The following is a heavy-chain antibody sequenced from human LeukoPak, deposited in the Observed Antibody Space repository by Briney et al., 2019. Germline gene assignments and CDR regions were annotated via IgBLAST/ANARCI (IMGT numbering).Heavy chain of an antibody. V-gene: IGHV1-46*01. Sequence: ASVKVSCKASGYTSTSYGISWVRQAPGQGPEWMGVISPSGASTTYAQTFQGRVTLTRDMSTSTDYLELSSLRSEDTAVYYCARDNSVRDEAWWFSPWGQGTLVTVSS. CDR2: ISPSGAST. CDR3: ARDNSVRDEAWWFSP. J-gene: IGHJ5*02. D-gene: IGHD5-24*01. CDR1: GYTSTSYG.